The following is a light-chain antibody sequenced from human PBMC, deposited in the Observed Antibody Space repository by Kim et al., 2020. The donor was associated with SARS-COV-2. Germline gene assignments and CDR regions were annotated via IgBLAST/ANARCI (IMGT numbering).Light chain of an antibody. Sequence: GQSITISCTRTSRDVGGYTYVSWYQQHPGKAPKLMIYDVSNRPSGVSNRFSGSKSGNTASLTISGLQAVDEADYYCSSYTSSSTVVFGGGTQLTVL. CDR3: SSYTSSSTVV. CDR1: SRDVGGYTY. J-gene: IGLJ2*01. CDR2: DVS. V-gene: IGLV2-14*03.